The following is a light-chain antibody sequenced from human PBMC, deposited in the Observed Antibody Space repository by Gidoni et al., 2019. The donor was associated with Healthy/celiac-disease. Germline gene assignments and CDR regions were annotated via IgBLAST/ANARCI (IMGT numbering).Light chain of an antibody. J-gene: IGKJ4*01. CDR1: QGISSG. CDR2: DAS. Sequence: AIQLTQSPSSLSASVGDRVTITCRASQGISSGLAWYQQKPGKVPNLLIYDASRLESGVPLRFSGSGSGTDFTLTISSLQPEDFAAYYCQQFRTYPLTFGGGTKVEI. V-gene: IGKV1-13*02. CDR3: QQFRTYPLT.